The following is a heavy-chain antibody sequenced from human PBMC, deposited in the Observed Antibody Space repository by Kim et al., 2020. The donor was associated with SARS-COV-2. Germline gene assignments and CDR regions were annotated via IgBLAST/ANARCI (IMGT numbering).Heavy chain of an antibody. D-gene: IGHD6-19*01. Sequence: PSFQGQVTITADKSISTAYLQWSSLKASDTAMYYCASPYSSGSPDAFDIWGQGTMVTVSS. CDR3: ASPYSSGSPDAFDI. V-gene: IGHV5-51*01. J-gene: IGHJ3*02.